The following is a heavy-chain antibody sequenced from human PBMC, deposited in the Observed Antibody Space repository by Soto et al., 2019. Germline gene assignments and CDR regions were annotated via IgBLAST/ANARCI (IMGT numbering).Heavy chain of an antibody. D-gene: IGHD3-10*01. CDR3: ARYRGDGSGSNYFTY. CDR1: GFIFRNYA. CDR2: MSYDGTNK. V-gene: IGHV3-30-3*01. J-gene: IGHJ4*02. Sequence: GGSLRLSCEASGFIFRNYAMHWVRQAPGKGLEWVAVMSYDGTNKYGDSVKGRFTISRDNSKNMVYLQVNSLRPEDTAVYYCARYRGDGSGSNYFTYWGQGTLVTVSS.